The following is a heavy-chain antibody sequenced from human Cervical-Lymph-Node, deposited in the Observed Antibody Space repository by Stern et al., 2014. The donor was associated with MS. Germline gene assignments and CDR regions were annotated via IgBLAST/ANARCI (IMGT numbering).Heavy chain of an antibody. J-gene: IGHJ4*02. V-gene: IGHV1-8*01. CDR2: MNPNSGNP. Sequence: QMQLVQSGAEVKKPGASVKVSCKASGYTFTSYDINWVRQATGPGLEWKGWMNPNSGNPGYAQKFQGSVTMTRNTSISTAYMELSSLRSEDTAVYYCARAHPKRLPFDYWGQGTLVTVSS. D-gene: IGHD2-15*01. CDR3: ARAHPKRLPFDY. CDR1: GYTFTSYD.